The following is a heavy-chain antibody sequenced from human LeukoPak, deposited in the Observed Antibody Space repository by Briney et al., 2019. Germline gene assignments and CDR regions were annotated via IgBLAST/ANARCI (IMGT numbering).Heavy chain of an antibody. CDR2: IDYSGST. Sequence: SETLSLTCTVSGGSISSNSYYWGWIRQPPGKGLEWIGSIDYSGSTYYNPSLKSRLTISIDTSKNQFSLKLTSVTAADTALYYCARRGYCSSTSCYVRLRNAFDIWGLGTMVTVSS. J-gene: IGHJ3*02. CDR1: GGSISSNSYY. D-gene: IGHD2-2*01. CDR3: ARRGYCSSTSCYVRLRNAFDI. V-gene: IGHV4-39*01.